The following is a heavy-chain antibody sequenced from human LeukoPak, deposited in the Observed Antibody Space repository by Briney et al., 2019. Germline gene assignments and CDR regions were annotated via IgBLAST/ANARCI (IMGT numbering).Heavy chain of an antibody. Sequence: SETLSLTCTVSGGSISSSSYYWGWIRQPPGKGLEWIVSIYYSGSTYYNPSLKSRVTISVDTSKNQFSLKLSSVTAADTAVYYCAREVGYCSSTSCYSGPYYMDVWGKGTTVTVSS. CDR2: IYYSGST. D-gene: IGHD2-2*02. J-gene: IGHJ6*03. CDR1: GGSISSSSYY. V-gene: IGHV4-39*07. CDR3: AREVGYCSSTSCYSGPYYMDV.